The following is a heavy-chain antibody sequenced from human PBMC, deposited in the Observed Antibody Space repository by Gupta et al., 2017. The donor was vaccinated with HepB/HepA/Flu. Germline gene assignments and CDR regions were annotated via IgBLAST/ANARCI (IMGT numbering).Heavy chain of an antibody. CDR3: ARDGQKQGDYAFDY. V-gene: IGHV3-30-3*01. J-gene: IGHJ4*02. Sequence: QVQLVESGGGVVQPGRSLRLSCAASGFTFRSYAMHWVRQAPGKGLEWVAVISYDGSNKYYADSVKGRFTISRDNSKNTLYLQMNSLRAEDTAVYYCARDGQKQGDYAFDYWGQGTLVTVSS. CDR1: GFTFRSYA. D-gene: IGHD4-17*01. CDR2: ISYDGSNK.